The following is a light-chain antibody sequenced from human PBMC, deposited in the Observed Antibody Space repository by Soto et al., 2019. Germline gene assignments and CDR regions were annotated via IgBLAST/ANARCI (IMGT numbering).Light chain of an antibody. CDR2: DVS. J-gene: IGLJ2*01. Sequence: QSALTQPASVSGSPGQSITISCTGTSSDGGGYNYVSWYQQHPGKSPKLMIYDVSNRPSGVSNRFSGSKSGNTASLTISGLQAADDADYYCSSYTSSSTLVVFGGGTKLTVL. CDR3: SSYTSSSTLVV. V-gene: IGLV2-14*01. CDR1: SSDGGGYNY.